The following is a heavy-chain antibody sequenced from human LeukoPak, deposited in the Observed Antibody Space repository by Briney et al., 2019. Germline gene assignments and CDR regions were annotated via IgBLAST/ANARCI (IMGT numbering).Heavy chain of an antibody. J-gene: IGHJ4*02. V-gene: IGHV3-48*03. D-gene: IGHD6-13*01. CDR2: ISTSGSNL. Sequence: PGGSLRLSCAASGFSFSSFEMHWVRQAPGKGLEWVSYISTSGSNLYYADSVKGRFTISRDNAKNSLYLQMNGLRAEDTALYYCARGSGSSWYFYFDYWGQGTLVTVSS. CDR3: ARGSGSSWYFYFDY. CDR1: GFSFSSFE.